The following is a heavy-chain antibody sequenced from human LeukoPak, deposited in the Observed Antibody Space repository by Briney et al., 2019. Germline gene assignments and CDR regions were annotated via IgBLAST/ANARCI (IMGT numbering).Heavy chain of an antibody. J-gene: IGHJ4*02. V-gene: IGHV3-30*04. CDR1: GFTSSSYA. D-gene: IGHD4-23*01. CDR2: ISYDGSNK. CDR3: ARDQEGDDYGGQRGYDY. Sequence: GGSLRLSCAASGFTSSSYAMHWVRQAPGKGLEWVAVISYDGSNKYYADSVKGRFTISRDNSKNTLYLQMNSLRAEDTAVYYCARDQEGDDYGGQRGYDYWGQGTLVTVSS.